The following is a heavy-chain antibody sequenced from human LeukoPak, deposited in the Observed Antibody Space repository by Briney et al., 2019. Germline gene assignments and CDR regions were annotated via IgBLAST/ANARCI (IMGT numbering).Heavy chain of an antibody. J-gene: IGHJ4*02. CDR1: GFTFSSYW. D-gene: IGHD6-19*01. CDR2: INSDGSST. V-gene: IGHV3-74*01. CDR3: ARAGYSSARHAFDI. Sequence: GGSLRLSCAASGFTFSSYWMHWVRQAPGKGLVWVSRINSDGSSTSYADSVKGRFTISRDNAKNTLYLQMNSLRAEDTAVYYCARAGYSSARHAFDIWDQGTLVTVSS.